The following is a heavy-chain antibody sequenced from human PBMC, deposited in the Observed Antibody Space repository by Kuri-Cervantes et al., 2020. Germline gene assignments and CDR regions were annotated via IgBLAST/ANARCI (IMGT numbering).Heavy chain of an antibody. V-gene: IGHV3-11*04. J-gene: IGHJ4*02. CDR3: ASGHDILTGYPYFDY. CDR2: ISSSGSTI. CDR1: GFTFSDYY. Sequence: GGSLRLSCAASGFTFSDYYMSWIRQAPGKGLEWVSYISSSGSTIYYADSVKGRFTISRDNAKNSLYLQMNSLRAEDTAVYYCASGHDILTGYPYFDYWGQGTLVTVSS. D-gene: IGHD3-9*01.